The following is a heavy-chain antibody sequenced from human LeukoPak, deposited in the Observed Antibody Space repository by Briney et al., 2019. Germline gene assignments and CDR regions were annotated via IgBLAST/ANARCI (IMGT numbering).Heavy chain of an antibody. J-gene: IGHJ5*02. CDR2: MNPNNGNT. CDR1: GFTFTSYD. D-gene: IGHD2-2*02. V-gene: IGHV1-8*01. CDR3: VRDAEGAAISVNYWFDP. Sequence: ASVKVSCKASGFTFTSYDINWVRQASGRGLEWMGWMNPNNGNTGYAQKFQGGVTMTRDTSISTAYMELRGLRSEDTAVYYCVRDAEGAAISVNYWFDPWGQGTLVTVSS.